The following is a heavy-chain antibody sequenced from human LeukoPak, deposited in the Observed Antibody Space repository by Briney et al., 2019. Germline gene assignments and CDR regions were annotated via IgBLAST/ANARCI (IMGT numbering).Heavy chain of an antibody. CDR2: ITSSSNRL. Sequence: GGSLRLSCVASGFDFSIYSLNWVRQTPGKRLEWVSYITSSSNRLLYADSVKGRFTISRDNAKTSVYLQMNSLRAEDTAVYYCARIAAAGQTAPRWGQGTLVTVSS. V-gene: IGHV3-48*04. D-gene: IGHD6-13*01. J-gene: IGHJ4*02. CDR1: GFDFSIYS. CDR3: ARIAAAGQTAPR.